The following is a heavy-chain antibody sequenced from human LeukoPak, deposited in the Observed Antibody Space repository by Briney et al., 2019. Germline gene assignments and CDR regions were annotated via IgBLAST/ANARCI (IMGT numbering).Heavy chain of an antibody. V-gene: IGHV3-30*02. CDR3: AKGVAGTGFDY. J-gene: IGHJ4*02. D-gene: IGHD6-19*01. CDR1: GFTFSSHG. Sequence: GRSLRLSCVAAGFTFSSHGMHWVRQAPGKGMEWVAFMRYDGSDKYYADSVKGRVTSSSNNSKNTLYLQMNSLRADDTAVYYCAKGVAGTGFDYWGQGTLVTVSS. CDR2: MRYDGSDK.